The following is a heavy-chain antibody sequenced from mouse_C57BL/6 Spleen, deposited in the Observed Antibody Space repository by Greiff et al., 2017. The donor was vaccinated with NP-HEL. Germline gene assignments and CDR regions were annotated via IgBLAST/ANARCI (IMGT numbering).Heavy chain of an antibody. CDR3: AREGGIYYYGSSYGY. J-gene: IGHJ2*01. V-gene: IGHV1-26*01. D-gene: IGHD1-1*01. CDR1: GYTFTDYY. CDR2: INPNNGGT. Sequence: VQLQQSGPELVKPGASVKISCKASGYTFTDYYMNWVKQSHGKSLEWIGDINPNNGGTSYNQKFKGKATLTVDKSSSTAYMELRSLTSEDSAVYYCAREGGIYYYGSSYGYWGQGTTLTVSS.